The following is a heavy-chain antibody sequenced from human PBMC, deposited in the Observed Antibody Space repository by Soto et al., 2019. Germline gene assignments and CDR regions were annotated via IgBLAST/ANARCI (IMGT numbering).Heavy chain of an antibody. CDR1: GFTFSSYW. Sequence: EVQLVESGGGLVQPGGSQRLSCEGSGFTFSSYWMHWVRQAPGKGLVWVSRINRYGSSTSYADSVKGRFTISRDNAKNTLDLQMNSLRAEDTAVYYCARGGDSSYYDSSGYPAACDIWGQGKMVTVSS. CDR3: ARGGDSSYYDSSGYPAACDI. J-gene: IGHJ3*02. CDR2: INRYGSST. V-gene: IGHV3-74*01. D-gene: IGHD3-22*01.